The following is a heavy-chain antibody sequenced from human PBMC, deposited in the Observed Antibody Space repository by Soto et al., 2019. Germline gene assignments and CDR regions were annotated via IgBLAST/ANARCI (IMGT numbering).Heavy chain of an antibody. Sequence: QVQLQESGPGLVKPSETLSLTCIVSGGSVSNSSFHWSWIRQPPGKELEWIGNIYYSGSTNYNPALKCRVTISVHTSKNQFSLKLSSVPAADTAVYYCARVRLAYYDGTGYYSEPREYYFDYWGQGTLVTASS. CDR3: ARVRLAYYDGTGYYSEPREYYFDY. D-gene: IGHD3-22*01. CDR1: GGSVSNSSFH. V-gene: IGHV4-61*01. J-gene: IGHJ4*02. CDR2: IYYSGST.